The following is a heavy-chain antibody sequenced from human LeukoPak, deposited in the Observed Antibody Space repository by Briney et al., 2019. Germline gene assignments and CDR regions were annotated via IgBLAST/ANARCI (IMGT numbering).Heavy chain of an antibody. D-gene: IGHD3-10*01. J-gene: IGHJ4*02. CDR3: ARHYDSVRGANL. V-gene: IGHV4-59*08. Sequence: SETLSLTCTVSGGSISSYYWSWIRQPPGKGLEWIGYIYYSGSTNYNPSLKSRVTISVDTSKNQFSLKLSSVTAADTAVYYCARHYDSVRGANLWGQGTLVTVSS. CDR2: IYYSGST. CDR1: GGSISSYY.